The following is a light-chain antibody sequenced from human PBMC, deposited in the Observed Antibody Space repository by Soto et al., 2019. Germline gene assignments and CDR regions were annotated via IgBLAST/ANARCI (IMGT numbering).Light chain of an antibody. CDR1: SSDVGGYNY. V-gene: IGLV2-14*01. CDR2: EVS. Sequence: QSALTQPASVSGSPGQSITISCTGTSSDVGGYNYVSWYQQHPGKAPKLMIYEVSNRPSGVSNRLSGSKSGNTASLTISGLQAEDEADYFCKSYAGSNTYVFGSGTKVTVL. CDR3: KSYAGSNTYV. J-gene: IGLJ1*01.